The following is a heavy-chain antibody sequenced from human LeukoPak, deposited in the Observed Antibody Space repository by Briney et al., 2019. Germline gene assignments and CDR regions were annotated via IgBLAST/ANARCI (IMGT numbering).Heavy chain of an antibody. CDR2: ISSSSSYI. CDR3: ARDSQYCDINMSFDY. D-gene: IGHD3-9*01. Sequence: GGPLRLSCAASGFTFSSYSMNWVRQAPGKGLEWVSSISSSSSYIYYADSVKGRFTISRDNAKNSLYLQMNSLRAEDTAVYYCARDSQYCDINMSFDYWGQGTLVTVSS. V-gene: IGHV3-21*01. J-gene: IGHJ4*02. CDR1: GFTFSSYS.